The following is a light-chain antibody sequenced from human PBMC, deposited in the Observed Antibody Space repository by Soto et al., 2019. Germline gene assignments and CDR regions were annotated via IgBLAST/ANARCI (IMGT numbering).Light chain of an antibody. CDR2: GAS. V-gene: IGKV3D-15*01. CDR1: QSISIN. CDR3: QQFRNWPWT. Sequence: EIVLTQSPGTLSLSPGERATLYCRASQSISINLAWYQHKPGQAPRLLIHGASTRATGVPARISGSGSGTEFTLTISSLQSEDFAVYYCQQFRNWPWTFGQGTKVDIK. J-gene: IGKJ1*01.